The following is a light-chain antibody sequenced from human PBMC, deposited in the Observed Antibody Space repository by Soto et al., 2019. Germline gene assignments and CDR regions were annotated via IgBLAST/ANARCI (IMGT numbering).Light chain of an antibody. J-gene: IGKJ4*01. CDR2: GAS. V-gene: IGKV3D-15*01. Sequence: EIVMTQSPATLSVSPGERATLSCRASQSVSSNSAWYQQKPGQAPRLLIYGASTRATGIPARFSGSGSGTEFTLTISSLQSEDFAVYYCQQYNNWPPNFGGGTKVDIK. CDR1: QSVSSN. CDR3: QQYNNWPPN.